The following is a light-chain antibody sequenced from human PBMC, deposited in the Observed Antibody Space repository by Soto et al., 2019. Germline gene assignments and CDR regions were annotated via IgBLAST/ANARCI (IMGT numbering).Light chain of an antibody. Sequence: EIVMTQSPATLSVSPGERATLSCRASQSVRTNLAWYQQKPGQPPRLLIYDTSTGATGIPARFSGSGSGTEFTLTISSLQSEDFAVYYCQQYNQWPLTFGGGTKVEIK. CDR2: DTS. CDR1: QSVRTN. V-gene: IGKV3-15*01. CDR3: QQYNQWPLT. J-gene: IGKJ4*01.